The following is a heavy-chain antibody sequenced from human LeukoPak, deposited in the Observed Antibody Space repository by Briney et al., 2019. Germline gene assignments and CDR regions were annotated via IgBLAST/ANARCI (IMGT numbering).Heavy chain of an antibody. CDR3: AKDIHPVVTTVGWFDP. D-gene: IGHD4-23*01. J-gene: IGHJ5*02. CDR1: GFTFDDYA. Sequence: GGSLRLSCAASGFTFDDYAMHWVRQAPGKGLEWVSGISWNSGSIGYADSVKGRFTISRDNAKNSLYLQMNSLRAEDTALYYCAKDIHPVVTTVGWFDPWGQGTLVTVSS. V-gene: IGHV3-9*01. CDR2: ISWNSGSI.